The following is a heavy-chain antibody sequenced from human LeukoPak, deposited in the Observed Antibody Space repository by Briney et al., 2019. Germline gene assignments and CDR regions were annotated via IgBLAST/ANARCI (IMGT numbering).Heavy chain of an antibody. D-gene: IGHD6-6*01. CDR1: GGSISSYY. CDR3: ARGRAIAARDY. V-gene: IGHV4-59*01. CDR2: IYYSGST. Sequence: PSETLSPTCTVSGGSISSYYWSWIRQPPGKGLEWIGYIYYSGSTSYNPSLKSRVTISVDTSKNQFSLKLTSVTAADTAFYYCARGRAIAARDYWGQGTLVTVSS. J-gene: IGHJ4*02.